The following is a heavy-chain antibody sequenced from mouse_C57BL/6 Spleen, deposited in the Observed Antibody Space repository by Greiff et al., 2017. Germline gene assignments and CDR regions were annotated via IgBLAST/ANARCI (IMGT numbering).Heavy chain of an antibody. Sequence: EVQVVESGGGLVQPGGSLSLSCAASGFTFTDYYMSWVRQPPGKALEWLGFIRNKANGYTTEYSASVKGRFTISRDNSQSILYLQMNALRAEDSATYYCARSNWGYFDYWGQGTTLTVSS. CDR1: GFTFTDYY. D-gene: IGHD4-1*01. V-gene: IGHV7-3*01. J-gene: IGHJ2*01. CDR3: ARSNWGYFDY. CDR2: IRNKANGYTT.